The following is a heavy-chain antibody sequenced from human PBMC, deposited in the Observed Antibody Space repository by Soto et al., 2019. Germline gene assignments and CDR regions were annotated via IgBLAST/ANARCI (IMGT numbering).Heavy chain of an antibody. CDR1: GYTFTSYC. J-gene: IGHJ6*03. V-gene: IGHV1-18*01. CDR3: ARQIPPAAMSYYYYMDV. Sequence: GASVKVSCKASGYTFTSYCISWVRQAPGQGLEWMGWISAYNGNTNYAQKLQGRVTMTTDTSTSTAYMELRSLRSDDTAVYYCARQIPPAAMSYYYYMDVWGKGTTVTVSS. CDR2: ISAYNGNT. D-gene: IGHD2-2*01.